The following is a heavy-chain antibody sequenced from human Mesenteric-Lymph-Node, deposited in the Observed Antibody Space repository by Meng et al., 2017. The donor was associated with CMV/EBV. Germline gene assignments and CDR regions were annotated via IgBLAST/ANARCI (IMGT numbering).Heavy chain of an antibody. V-gene: IGHV1-18*01. CDR1: GYTFSSFG. CDR3: ASDNKYNWFDP. D-gene: IGHD1/OR15-1a*01. CDR2: ISAYNGNT. J-gene: IGHJ5*02. Sequence: ASVKVSCKASGYTFSSFGISWVRQAPGQGLEWMGWISAYNGNTNYAQNLQGRVTMTTDTSTSTAYMELSSLRSEDTAVYYCASDNKYNWFDPWGQGTLVTVSS.